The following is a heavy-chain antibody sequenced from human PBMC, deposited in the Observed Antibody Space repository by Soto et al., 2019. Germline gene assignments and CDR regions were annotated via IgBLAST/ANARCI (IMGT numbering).Heavy chain of an antibody. D-gene: IGHD3-9*01. V-gene: IGHV5-51*01. CDR1: GYSFTSYW. CDR3: ARQRDRDYDILTGYYYYYGMDV. Sequence: PGESLKISCKGSGYSFTSYWIGWVRQMPGKGLEWMGIIYPGDSDTRYSPSFQGQVTISAHKSISTAYLQWSSLKASDTAMYYCARQRDRDYDILTGYYYYYGMDVWGQGTTVTVSS. CDR2: IYPGDSDT. J-gene: IGHJ6*02.